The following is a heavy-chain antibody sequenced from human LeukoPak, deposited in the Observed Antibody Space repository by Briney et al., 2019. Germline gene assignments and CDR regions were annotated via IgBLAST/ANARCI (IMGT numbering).Heavy chain of an antibody. CDR2: ITGGGDTT. CDR3: AKAANYDILTGYYLDY. CDR1: GFTFSSYA. Sequence: GGSLRLSCAASGFTFSSYAMTWVRQAPGKGLEWVSAITGGGDTTYYADSVKGRFTISRDNSKNTLFLQMNNLRAEDTAIYYCAKAANYDILTGYYLDYWGQGTLVTVSS. J-gene: IGHJ4*02. V-gene: IGHV3-23*01. D-gene: IGHD3-9*01.